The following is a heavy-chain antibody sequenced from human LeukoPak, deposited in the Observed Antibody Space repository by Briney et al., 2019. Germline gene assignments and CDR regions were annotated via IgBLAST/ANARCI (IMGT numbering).Heavy chain of an antibody. CDR2: ISGSGGST. CDR3: AKLGSSRYYYYYGMDV. V-gene: IGHV3-23*01. CDR1: GFTFSSYA. Sequence: GGSLRLSCAASGFTFSSYAMSWGRQAPGEGLEWVSAISGSGGSTYYADSVKGRFTISRDNSKNTLYLQMNSLRAEDTAVYYCAKLGSSRYYYYYGMDVWGQGTTVTVSS. J-gene: IGHJ6*02. D-gene: IGHD6-13*01.